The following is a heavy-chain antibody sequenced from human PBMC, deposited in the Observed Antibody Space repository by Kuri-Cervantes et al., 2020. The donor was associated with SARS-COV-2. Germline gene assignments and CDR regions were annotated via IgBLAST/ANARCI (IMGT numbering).Heavy chain of an antibody. CDR2: IRSKANSYAT. V-gene: IGHV3-73*01. CDR1: GFTFSGSA. CDR3: TSRTMDV. Sequence: GESLKISCAASGFTFSGSAMRWVRQASGKGLEWVSRIRSKANSYATAYAASVKGRFTISRDDSKNTAYLQMNSLKTEDTAVYYCTSRTMDVWGQGTTVTVSS. J-gene: IGHJ6*02.